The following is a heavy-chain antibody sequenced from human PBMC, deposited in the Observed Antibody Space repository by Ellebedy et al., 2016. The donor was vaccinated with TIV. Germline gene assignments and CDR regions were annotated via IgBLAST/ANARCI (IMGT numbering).Heavy chain of an antibody. V-gene: IGHV4-59*01. CDR2: AYYSGST. Sequence: GSLRLSXTVSGGSISSYYWSWIRQPPGKGLEWIGYAYYSGSTNYNPSLKSRVTISVDTSKNQFSLKLSSVTAADTAVYYCARVESLWWFDYWGQGTLVTVSS. J-gene: IGHJ4*02. CDR1: GGSISSYY. D-gene: IGHD2-21*01. CDR3: ARVESLWWFDY.